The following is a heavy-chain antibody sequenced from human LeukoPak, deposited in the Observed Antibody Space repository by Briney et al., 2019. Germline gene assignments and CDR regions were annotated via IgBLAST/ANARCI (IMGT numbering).Heavy chain of an antibody. CDR1: GFTFSHFW. V-gene: IGHV3-7*01. Sequence: GGSLRLSCAASGFTFSHFWMSWVRQAPGKGLEWVAYIKKTGSETYYVDSVKGRFTITRDNTRNSLFLQMYSLRAEDTAVYYCASRRFLDGYYYGMDVWGQGTTVTVSS. CDR2: IKKTGSET. J-gene: IGHJ6*02. D-gene: IGHD3-3*01. CDR3: ASRRFLDGYYYGMDV.